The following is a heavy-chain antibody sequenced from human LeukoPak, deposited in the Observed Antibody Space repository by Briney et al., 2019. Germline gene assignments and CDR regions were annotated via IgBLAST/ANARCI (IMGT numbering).Heavy chain of an antibody. CDR1: GYTFTSYY. CDR2: INLSSGST. D-gene: IGHD3-10*01. CDR3: ARGHTYGDY. V-gene: IGHV1-46*01. J-gene: IGHJ4*02. Sequence: ASVKVSCKASGYTFTSYYMHWVRQAPGQGLEWMGIINLSSGSTSYAQNFQGRVTMTRDTSSSTVNMELSSLRSEDTAVYYCARGHTYGDYWGQGTLVTVSS.